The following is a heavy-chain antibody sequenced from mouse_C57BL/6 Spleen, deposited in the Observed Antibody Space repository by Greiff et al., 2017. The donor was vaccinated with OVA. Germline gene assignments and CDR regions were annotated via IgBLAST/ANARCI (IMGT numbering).Heavy chain of an antibody. J-gene: IGHJ4*01. CDR1: GYTFTNYW. CDR3: ARVDYGSSPYAMDY. V-gene: IGHV1-63*01. CDR2: IYPGGGYT. Sequence: QVQLKESGAELVRPGTSVKMSCKASGYTFTNYWIGWAKQRPGHGLEWIGDIYPGGGYTNYNEKFKGKATLTADKSSSTAYMQFSSLTSEDSAIYYCARVDYGSSPYAMDYWGQGTSVTVSS. D-gene: IGHD1-1*01.